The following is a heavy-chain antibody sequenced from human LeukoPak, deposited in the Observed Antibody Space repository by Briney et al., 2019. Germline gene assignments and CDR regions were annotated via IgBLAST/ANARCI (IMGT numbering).Heavy chain of an antibody. Sequence: GGSLRLSCAASGFTFSSYAMHWVRQAPGKGLEWVAVISYDGSNKYYADSVKGRFTISRDNSKNTLYLQMNSLRAEDTAVYYCARALAAATNNWFDPWGQGTLVTVSS. J-gene: IGHJ5*02. CDR1: GFTFSSYA. CDR2: ISYDGSNK. CDR3: ARALAAATNNWFDP. V-gene: IGHV3-30-3*01. D-gene: IGHD6-13*01.